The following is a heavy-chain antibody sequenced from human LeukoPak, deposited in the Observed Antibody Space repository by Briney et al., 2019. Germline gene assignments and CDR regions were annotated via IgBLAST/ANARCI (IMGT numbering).Heavy chain of an antibody. V-gene: IGHV3-9*01. CDR3: AKRGTYFDY. D-gene: IGHD1-1*01. Sequence: GGSLRLSCAASGFTFDDYAMHWVRQAPGKGLEWVSGISWNSGSIGYADSVKGRFTISRDNAKNSLYLQMNSLRAEDTALYYCAKRGTYFDYWGQGTLVTVSS. J-gene: IGHJ4*02. CDR2: ISWNSGSI. CDR1: GFTFDDYA.